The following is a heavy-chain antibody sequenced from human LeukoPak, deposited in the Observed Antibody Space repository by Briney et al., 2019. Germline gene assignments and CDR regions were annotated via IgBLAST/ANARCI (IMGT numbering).Heavy chain of an antibody. CDR2: IYTSGST. Sequence: SETLSLTCTVSGGSISSYYWSWIRQPAGKGLEWIGRIYTSGSTNYNPSLKSRVTMSVDTSKNQFPLKLSSVTAADTAVYYCASSGIAARHYYMDVWGKGTTVTVSS. CDR1: GGSISSYY. V-gene: IGHV4-4*07. CDR3: ASSGIAARHYYMDV. J-gene: IGHJ6*03. D-gene: IGHD6-6*01.